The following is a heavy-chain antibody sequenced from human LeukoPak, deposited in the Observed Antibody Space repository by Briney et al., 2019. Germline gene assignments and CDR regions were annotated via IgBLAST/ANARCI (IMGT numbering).Heavy chain of an antibody. V-gene: IGHV3-48*01. J-gene: IGHJ4*02. CDR1: AFTFNNYW. D-gene: IGHD3-3*01. CDR2: ISSSGTTI. Sequence: PGGSLRLSCVASAFTFNNYWMNWVRQAPGKGLEWISYISSSGTTIYYADSVQGRFIISRDNARNSLYLQMNSLRAEDTAVYYCARVGYSDFWSGYYWDYWGQGTLATVSS. CDR3: ARVGYSDFWSGYYWDY.